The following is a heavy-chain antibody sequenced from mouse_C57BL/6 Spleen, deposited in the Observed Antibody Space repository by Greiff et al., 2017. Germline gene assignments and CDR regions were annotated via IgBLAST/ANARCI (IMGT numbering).Heavy chain of an antibody. CDR2: IYPGDGDT. V-gene: IGHV1-80*01. Sequence: LKESGAELVKPGASVKISCKASGYAFSSYWMNWVKQRPGKGLEWIGQIYPGDGDTNYNGKFKGKATLTADKSSSTAYMQLSSLTSEDSAVYCCARRGTVVAPYFDYWGQGTTLTVSS. D-gene: IGHD1-1*01. J-gene: IGHJ2*01. CDR1: GYAFSSYW. CDR3: ARRGTVVAPYFDY.